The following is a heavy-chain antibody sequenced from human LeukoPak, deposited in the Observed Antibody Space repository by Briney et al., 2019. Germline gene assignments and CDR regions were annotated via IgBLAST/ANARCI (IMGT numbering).Heavy chain of an antibody. J-gene: IGHJ4*02. CDR2: IYTSGST. Sequence: SETLSLTCTVSGGSISSGSYYWSWLRQPAGKGLEWIGRIYTSGSTNYNPSLKSRVTISVDTSKNQFSLKLSSVTAADTAVYYCASLVTKYGSGSYYFDYWGQGTLVTVSS. V-gene: IGHV4-61*02. CDR3: ASLVTKYGSGSYYFDY. D-gene: IGHD3-10*01. CDR1: GGSISSGSYY.